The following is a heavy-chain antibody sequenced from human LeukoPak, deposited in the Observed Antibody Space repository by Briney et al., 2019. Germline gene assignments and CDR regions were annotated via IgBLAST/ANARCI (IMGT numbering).Heavy chain of an antibody. Sequence: GGSLRLSCSVSGFTFNSYTLHWVRQAPGKGLEWVALLSYGGTYKYYADSVKGRFTISRDTSKNTLSLQMNSLRPEDTALYYCVRDDGYSYGFFDNWGQGTLVTASP. CDR3: VRDDGYSYGFFDN. D-gene: IGHD5-18*01. CDR1: GFTFNSYT. V-gene: IGHV3-30-3*01. J-gene: IGHJ4*02. CDR2: LSYGGTYK.